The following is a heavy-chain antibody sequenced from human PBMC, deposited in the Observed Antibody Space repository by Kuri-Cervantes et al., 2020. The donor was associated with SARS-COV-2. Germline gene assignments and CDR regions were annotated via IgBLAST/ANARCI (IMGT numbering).Heavy chain of an antibody. D-gene: IGHD5/OR15-5a*01. CDR2: IHSGAST. Sequence: ESLKISCAVSGYSISSGYYWGWLRQSPGEGLEWIGHIHSGASTTYNPSLKSRATISADTSKNQVSLTLSSVTAADTAVYYCARGRTRSTIYFFDSWGQGTLVTVSS. CDR3: ARGRTRSTIYFFDS. J-gene: IGHJ4*02. CDR1: GYSISSGYY. V-gene: IGHV4-61*01.